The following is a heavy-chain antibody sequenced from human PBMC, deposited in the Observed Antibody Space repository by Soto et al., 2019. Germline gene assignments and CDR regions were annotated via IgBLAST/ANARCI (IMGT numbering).Heavy chain of an antibody. CDR2: ISYDGSNK. J-gene: IGHJ4*02. V-gene: IGHV3-30-3*01. CDR1: GFTFGSYA. CDR3: ARGPSSLTRFDY. Sequence: QVQLVESGGGVVQPGRYLRLCCAASGFTFGSYAMHWVRQAPGKGLEWVAVISYDGSNKYYADSVKGRFTISRDNSKNTLYLQMNSLRAEDTAVYYCARGPSSLTRFDYWGQGTLVTVSS. D-gene: IGHD2-2*01.